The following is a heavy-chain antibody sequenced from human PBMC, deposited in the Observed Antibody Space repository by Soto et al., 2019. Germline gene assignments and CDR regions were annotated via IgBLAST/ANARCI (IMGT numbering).Heavy chain of an antibody. CDR2: IYHSGST. J-gene: IGHJ4*02. CDR3: ARCITMVRGVIIINQYHFDY. D-gene: IGHD3-10*01. CDR1: GGSISSGGYS. V-gene: IGHV4-30-2*05. Sequence: SETLSLTCAVSGGSISSGGYSWSWIRQPPGKGLEWIGYIYHSGSTYYNPSLKSRVTISVDTSKNQFSLKLSSVTAADTAVYYCARCITMVRGVIIINQYHFDYWGQGTLVTVSS.